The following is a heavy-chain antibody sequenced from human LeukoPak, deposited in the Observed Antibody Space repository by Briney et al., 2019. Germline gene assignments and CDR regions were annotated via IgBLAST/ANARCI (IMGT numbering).Heavy chain of an antibody. J-gene: IGHJ4*01. CDR2: IYHSGST. V-gene: IGHV4-38-2*02. CDR1: GYSISSGYY. Sequence: SETLSLTCTVSGYSISSGYYWGWIRQPPGKGLEWIGSIYHSGSTYYNPSLKSRVTISVDTSKNQFSLKLSSVTAADTAVYYCARWTAMALFDYWGQGTLVTGSS. D-gene: IGHD5-18*01. CDR3: ARWTAMALFDY.